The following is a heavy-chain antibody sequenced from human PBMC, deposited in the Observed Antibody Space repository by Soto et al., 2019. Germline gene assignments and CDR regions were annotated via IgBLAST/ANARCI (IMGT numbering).Heavy chain of an antibody. J-gene: IGHJ6*02. Sequence: GGSLRLSCAASGFTFSSYAMHWVRQAPGKGLEWVAVISYDGSNKYYADSVKGRFTISRDNSKNTLYLQMNSLRAEDTAVYYCARVGLRYFDWLPNPYYYGMDVWGQGTTVTVSS. CDR1: GFTFSSYA. CDR3: ARVGLRYFDWLPNPYYYGMDV. V-gene: IGHV3-30-3*01. CDR2: ISYDGSNK. D-gene: IGHD3-9*01.